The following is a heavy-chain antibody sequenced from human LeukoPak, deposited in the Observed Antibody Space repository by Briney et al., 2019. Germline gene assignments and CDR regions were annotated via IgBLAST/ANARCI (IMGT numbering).Heavy chain of an antibody. CDR3: GKEVSYYDILSLDNDF. CDR1: GFTFRSYG. Sequence: PGGSLRLSCAASGFTFRSYGMHWVRQPPGKGLEGVAVISYDGSNKYYADSLKGRFTISRDNSKNTLYLQMNSLRAEDTAVYYCGKEVSYYDILSLDNDFWGQGTLVTVSS. V-gene: IGHV3-30*18. J-gene: IGHJ4*02. D-gene: IGHD3-9*01. CDR2: ISYDGSNK.